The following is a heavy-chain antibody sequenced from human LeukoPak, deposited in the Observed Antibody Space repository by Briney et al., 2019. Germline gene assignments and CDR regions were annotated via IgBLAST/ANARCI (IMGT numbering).Heavy chain of an antibody. CDR1: GFTFSSYS. D-gene: IGHD3-9*01. CDR3: ARDAQNYDILTGSDY. V-gene: IGHV3-21*01. J-gene: IGHJ4*02. CDR2: ISSSSSYI. Sequence: GGSLRLSCAASGFTFSSYSMNWVRQAPGKGLEWVSSISSSSSYIYYADSVKGRFTISRDNAKNSLYLQMSSLRAEDTAVYYCARDAQNYDILTGSDYWGQGTLVTVSS.